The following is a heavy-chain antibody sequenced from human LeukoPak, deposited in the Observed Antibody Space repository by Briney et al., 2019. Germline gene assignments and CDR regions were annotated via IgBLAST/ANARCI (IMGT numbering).Heavy chain of an antibody. V-gene: IGHV3-30*18. CDR2: ISDDGRSK. D-gene: IGHD4-17*01. CDR3: AKRPSDYGDYVSYFDY. J-gene: IGHJ4*02. CDR1: GFSFISYG. Sequence: PGGSLRLSCAASGFSFISYGMHWVRQVPGKGLEWVGVISDDGRSKDYADSVKGRFTISRDNSKDTLYLQMNSLRDEDTAVYYCAKRPSDYGDYVSYFDYWCQGTLVTVSS.